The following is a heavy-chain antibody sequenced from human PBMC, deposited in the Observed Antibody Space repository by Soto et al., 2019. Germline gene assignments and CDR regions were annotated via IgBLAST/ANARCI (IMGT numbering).Heavy chain of an antibody. D-gene: IGHD4-4*01. J-gene: IGHJ4*02. CDR1: GFTFSSYW. CDR3: ASSSYATGDFDY. V-gene: IGHV3-7*01. CDR2: IKEDGSEK. Sequence: EVQLVESGGGLVQPGGSLRLSCAASGFTFSSYWMSWVRQAPGKGLEWVANIKEDGSEKYYVDSVKGRFTISRDNAENTRYVQMNSLRAEDAALYYCASSSYATGDFDYWGQGTLVTVSS.